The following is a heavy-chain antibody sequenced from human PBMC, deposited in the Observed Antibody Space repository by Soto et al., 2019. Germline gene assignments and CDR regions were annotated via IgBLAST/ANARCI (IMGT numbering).Heavy chain of an antibody. CDR1: GFTFSSYA. J-gene: IGHJ3*02. CDR2: ILSDEINK. V-gene: IGHV3-30-3*01. CDR3: AIIATSGGGDAFDI. D-gene: IGHD6-13*01. Sequence: QVQLVESGGGVVKPGRSRRLSCAASGFTFSSYAMHWVRKAPGKGLEWVAAILSDEINKYSADSVKGRFTISRDNSKNTLYLQMNSLRPEDTAVYYCAIIATSGGGDAFDIWGQGTMVTVSS.